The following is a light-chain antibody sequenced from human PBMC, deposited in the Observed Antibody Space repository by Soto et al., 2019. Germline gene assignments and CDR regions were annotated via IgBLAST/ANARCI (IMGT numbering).Light chain of an antibody. J-gene: IGKJ1*01. Sequence: EIQVTQSPSTLSASVGDRVTITCRASQSIIPWLAWYQQKPGKAPRLLIYKTSNLESGVPSRFSGSGSGTDFTLTISSLQPDDFATYYCQQYKSFSTFAPRTKV. V-gene: IGKV1-5*03. CDR2: KTS. CDR3: QQYKSFST. CDR1: QSIIPW.